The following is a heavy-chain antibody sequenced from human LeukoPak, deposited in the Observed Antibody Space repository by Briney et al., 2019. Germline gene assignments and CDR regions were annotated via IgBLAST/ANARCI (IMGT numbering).Heavy chain of an antibody. CDR3: ARGPPKLRYFDWLLPAPTYFDY. Sequence: SETLSLTCAVYGGSFSGYYWSWIRQPPGKGLEWIGEINHSGSTNYNPSLKSRVTISVDTSKNQFSLKLSSVTAADTAVYYCARGPPKLRYFDWLLPAPTYFDYWGQGTLVTVSP. D-gene: IGHD3-9*01. CDR1: GGSFSGYY. J-gene: IGHJ4*02. CDR2: INHSGST. V-gene: IGHV4-34*01.